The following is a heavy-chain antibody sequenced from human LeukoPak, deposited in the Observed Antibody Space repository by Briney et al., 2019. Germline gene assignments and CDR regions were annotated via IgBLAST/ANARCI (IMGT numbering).Heavy chain of an antibody. CDR2: INHSGST. D-gene: IGHD5-12*01. V-gene: IGHV4-34*01. CDR1: GGSFSGYY. J-gene: IGHJ5*02. CDR3: ARQIRWLRYWFDP. Sequence: SETLSLTCAVYGGSFSGYYWSWIRQPPGKGLEWIGEINHSGSTNYNPSLKSRVTISVDTSKSQFSLKLSSVTAADTAVYYCARQIRWLRYWFDPWGQGTLVTVSS.